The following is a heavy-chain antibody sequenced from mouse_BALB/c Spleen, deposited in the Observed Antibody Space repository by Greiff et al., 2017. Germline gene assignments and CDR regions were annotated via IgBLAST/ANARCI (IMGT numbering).Heavy chain of an antibody. D-gene: IGHD2-1*01. CDR3: ARGDGNYYFDY. CDR2: INPSTGYT. CDR1: GYTFTSYW. V-gene: IGHV1-7*01. Sequence: VKLQESGAELAKPGASVKMSCKASGYTFTSYWMHWVKQRPGQGLEWIGYINPSTGYTEYNQKFKDKATLTADKSSSTAYMQLSSLTSEDSAVYYCARGDGNYYFDYWGQGTTLTVSS. J-gene: IGHJ2*01.